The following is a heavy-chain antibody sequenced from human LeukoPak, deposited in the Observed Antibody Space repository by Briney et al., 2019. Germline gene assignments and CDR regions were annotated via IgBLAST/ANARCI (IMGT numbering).Heavy chain of an antibody. D-gene: IGHD1-26*01. CDR2: ISPNGDST. Sequence: GASVKVSCKSPGYTFPNYHFHWVRQAPGLGLQWMGIISPNGDSTTYAQKFQGRLTMTRDTSTNTDYMELTNLRSEDTAVYYCAKDGGRWDFDYWVQGTLVTVSS. CDR1: GYTFPNYH. J-gene: IGHJ4*02. CDR3: AKDGGRWDFDY. V-gene: IGHV1-46*01.